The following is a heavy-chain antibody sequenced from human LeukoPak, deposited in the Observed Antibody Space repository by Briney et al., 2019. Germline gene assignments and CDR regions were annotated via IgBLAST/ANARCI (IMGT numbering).Heavy chain of an antibody. CDR1: GDSVSSNSAA. D-gene: IGHD3-10*01. CDR2: TYYRSKWYN. V-gene: IGHV6-1*01. Sequence: SQTLSLTCAISGDSVSSNSAAWNWIRQSPSRGLEWLGRTYYRSKWYNDYAVSVKSRITINPDTSKNQFSLQLNSVTPEDTAVYYCARVGQYYYGSEVSEYFDYWGQGTLVTVSS. J-gene: IGHJ4*02. CDR3: ARVGQYYYGSEVSEYFDY.